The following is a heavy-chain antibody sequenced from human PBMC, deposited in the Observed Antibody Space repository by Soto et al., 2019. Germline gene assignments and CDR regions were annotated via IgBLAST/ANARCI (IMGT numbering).Heavy chain of an antibody. V-gene: IGHV1-69*13. CDR3: ARCANLITFGGVIAPGPFDY. D-gene: IGHD3-16*02. Sequence: SVKVSCKASGDTFSSYAISWVRQAPGQGLEWMGGIIPIFGTANYAQKFQGRVTITADESTSTAYMELSSLRSEDTAVYYCARCANLITFGGVIAPGPFDYWGQGTLVTVSS. CDR2: IIPIFGTA. CDR1: GDTFSSYA. J-gene: IGHJ4*02.